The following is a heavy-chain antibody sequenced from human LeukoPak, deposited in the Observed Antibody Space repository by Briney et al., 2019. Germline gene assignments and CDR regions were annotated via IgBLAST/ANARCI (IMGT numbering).Heavy chain of an antibody. V-gene: IGHV1-24*01. J-gene: IGHJ4*02. D-gene: IGHD3-22*01. CDR1: GYTLTELS. CDR3: ATDKRGRGYYYDSSGYSLFDY. Sequence: ASVKVSCKVSGYTLTELSMHWVRQAPGKGLEWMGGFDPEDGETIYAQKFQGRVTMTEDTSTDTAYMELSSLRSEDTAVYYCATDKRGRGYYYDSSGYSLFDYWGQGTLVTVSS. CDR2: FDPEDGET.